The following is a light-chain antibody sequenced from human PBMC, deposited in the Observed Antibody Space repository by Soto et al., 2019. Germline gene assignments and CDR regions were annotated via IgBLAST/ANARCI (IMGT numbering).Light chain of an antibody. CDR2: AAS. CDR3: LQHNRYAQP. Sequence: DIQMTQSPSSLSASVGDRVTITCRASQGIGDALGWYQQKPGKGPKRLIYAASSLQSGVPSRFSGSASVTEFTLTISSMQPEYFATYYCLQHNRYAQPFGQGTKVE. CDR1: QGIGDA. V-gene: IGKV1-17*01. J-gene: IGKJ1*01.